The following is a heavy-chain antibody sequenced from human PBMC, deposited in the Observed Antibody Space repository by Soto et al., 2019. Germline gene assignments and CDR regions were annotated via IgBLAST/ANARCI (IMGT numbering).Heavy chain of an antibody. D-gene: IGHD3-22*01. CDR1: GYSFTSYW. V-gene: IGHV5-10-1*01. J-gene: IGHJ3*02. Sequence: GESLKISCKGSGYSFTSYWISWVCQMPGKGLEWMGRIDPSDSYTNYSPSFQGHVTISADKSISTAYLQWSSLKASDTAMYYCARPPNYYDSSGYYYAGAFGIWGQGTMVTVSS. CDR2: IDPSDSYT. CDR3: ARPPNYYDSSGYYYAGAFGI.